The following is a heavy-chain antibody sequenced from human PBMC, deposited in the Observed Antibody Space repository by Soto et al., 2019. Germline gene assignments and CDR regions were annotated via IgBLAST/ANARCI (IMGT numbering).Heavy chain of an antibody. CDR2: IIPIFGTA. V-gene: IGHV1-69*13. CDR3: ARVEMGDSSVFYCFDP. D-gene: IGHD3-22*01. Sequence: SVKVSCKASGGTFSSYAISWVRQAPGQGLEWMGGIIPIFGTANYAQKFQGRVTITADESTSTAYMELSSLRSEDTAVYYCARVEMGDSSVFYCFDPWGQGTLVTVSS. J-gene: IGHJ5*02. CDR1: GGTFSSYA.